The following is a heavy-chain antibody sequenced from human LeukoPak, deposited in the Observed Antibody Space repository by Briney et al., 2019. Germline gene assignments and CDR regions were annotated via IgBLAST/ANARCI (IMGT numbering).Heavy chain of an antibody. V-gene: IGHV1-2*02. D-gene: IGHD3-22*01. J-gene: IGHJ1*01. CDR1: GYTFTGYY. Sequence: ASVKVSCKASGYTFTGYYMHWVRQAPGQGLEWMGWINPNSGGTNYAQKFQGRVTMTRDTSISTAYMELRSLRSDDTAVYYCARDYYYDSSGYSFVQHWGQGTLVTVSS. CDR3: ARDYYYDSSGYSFVQH. CDR2: INPNSGGT.